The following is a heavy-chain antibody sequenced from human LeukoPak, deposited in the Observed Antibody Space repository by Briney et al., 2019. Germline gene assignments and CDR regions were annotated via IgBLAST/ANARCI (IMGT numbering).Heavy chain of an antibody. CDR3: AKGGEYYYDSSGYPLDY. D-gene: IGHD3-22*01. CDR1: GFTFSTHE. CDR2: ISASGSAK. Sequence: GGSLRLSCAASGFTFSTHEMNWVRQSPGKGLEWVSYISASGSAKDYADSVKGRFTISRDNAKNSLYLQMQSLRGEDTAVYYCAKGGEYYYDSSGYPLDYWGQGTLVTVSS. J-gene: IGHJ4*02. V-gene: IGHV3-48*03.